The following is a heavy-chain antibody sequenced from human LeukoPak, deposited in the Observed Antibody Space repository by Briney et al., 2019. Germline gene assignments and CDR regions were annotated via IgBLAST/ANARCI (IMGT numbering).Heavy chain of an antibody. J-gene: IGHJ5*02. CDR1: GYIFTGYY. CDR2: INPNSGGT. D-gene: IGHD2-15*01. CDR3: ARAVVVVAATILYNWFYP. V-gene: IGHV1-2*02. Sequence: ASVKVSCKASGYIFTGYYMHWVRQAPGQGLEWMRWINPNSGGTNYAQKFQGRVTMTRDTSISTAYMELSRLRSDDTAVYYCARAVVVVAATILYNWFYPWGQGTLVTVSS.